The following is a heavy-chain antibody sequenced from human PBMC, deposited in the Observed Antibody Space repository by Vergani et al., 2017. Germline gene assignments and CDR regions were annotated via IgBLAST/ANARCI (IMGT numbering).Heavy chain of an antibody. CDR2: IIPILGIA. CDR1: GGTFSSYT. CDR3: ARVEMATITLDY. J-gene: IGHJ4*02. V-gene: IGHV1-69*02. Sequence: QVQLVQSGAEVKKPGSSVTVSCKASGGTFSSYTISWVRQAPGQGLEWMGRIIPILGIANYAQKFQGRVTITADKSTSTAYMELSSLRSEDTAVYYCARVEMATITLDYWGQGTLVTVSS. D-gene: IGHD5-24*01.